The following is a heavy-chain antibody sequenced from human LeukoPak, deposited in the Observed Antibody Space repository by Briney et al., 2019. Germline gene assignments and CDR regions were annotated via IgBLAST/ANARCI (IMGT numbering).Heavy chain of an antibody. CDR2: IYYSGST. J-gene: IGHJ4*02. CDR3: ARHDMDVAAAGLDYFDY. CDR1: GGSISRYY. D-gene: IGHD6-13*01. V-gene: IGHV4-59*08. Sequence: SETLSLTCTVSGGSISRYYWSWIRQPPGKRLEWIGYIYYSGSTNYNPSLKSRVTISVDTSKNQFSLNLYSVTAADPAVYYCARHDMDVAAAGLDYFDYWGQGTLVTVSS.